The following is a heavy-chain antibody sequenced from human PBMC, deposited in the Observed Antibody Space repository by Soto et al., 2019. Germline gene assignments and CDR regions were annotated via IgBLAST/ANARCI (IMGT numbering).Heavy chain of an antibody. J-gene: IGHJ6*02. Sequence: SVKVSCKASGGTFSSYSISWVRQAPGQGLEWMGGIIPIFGTANYAQKFQGRVTITADESTSTAYMELSSLRSEDTAVYYCARLTATIRDYYYYGMDVWGQGTTVTVSS. V-gene: IGHV1-69*13. CDR2: IIPIFGTA. CDR3: ARLTATIRDYYYYGMDV. CDR1: GGTFSSYS. D-gene: IGHD5-12*01.